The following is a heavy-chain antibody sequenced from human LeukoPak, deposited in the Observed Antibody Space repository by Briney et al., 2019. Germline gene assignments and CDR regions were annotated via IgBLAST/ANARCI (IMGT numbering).Heavy chain of an antibody. CDR1: GYTFTSYG. CDR2: ISAYNGNT. Sequence: SVKVSCKASGYTFTSYGISWVRQAPGQGLEWMGWISAYNGNTNYAQKLQGRVTMTTDTSTSKDYMELRSLRSDDTAVYYCARDALAYCSSTSCYPVGWFDPWGQGTLVTVSS. V-gene: IGHV1-18*01. J-gene: IGHJ5*02. CDR3: ARDALAYCSSTSCYPVGWFDP. D-gene: IGHD2-2*01.